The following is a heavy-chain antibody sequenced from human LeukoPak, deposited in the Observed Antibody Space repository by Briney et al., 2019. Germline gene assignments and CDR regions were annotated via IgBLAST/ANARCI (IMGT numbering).Heavy chain of an antibody. Sequence: GGSLRLSCAASGFIFSSYAMHWVRQAPGTGLEWVAVIWSDGSRQYYLDSVKGRFTISRDNSKNTLYLQMNSLRAEDTAVYSCARGVAQNGNPNYFDPWGRGTLVTVSS. J-gene: IGHJ5*02. CDR2: IWSDGSRQ. CDR1: GFIFSSYA. V-gene: IGHV3-33*01. D-gene: IGHD2-15*01. CDR3: ARGVAQNGNPNYFDP.